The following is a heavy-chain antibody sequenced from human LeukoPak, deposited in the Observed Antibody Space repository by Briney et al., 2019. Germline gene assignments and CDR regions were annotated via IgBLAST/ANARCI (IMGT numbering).Heavy chain of an antibody. CDR2: ISGSGGST. D-gene: IGHD3-22*01. V-gene: IGHV3-23*01. CDR1: GFTFSSYA. J-gene: IGHJ4*02. Sequence: GGSLRPSCAASGFTFSSYAMSWVRQAPGKGLEWVSAISGSGGSTYYADSVKGRFTISRDNSKNTLYLQMNSLRAEDTAVYYCAKDSMIVVVKGSPDYWGQGTLVTVSS. CDR3: AKDSMIVVVKGSPDY.